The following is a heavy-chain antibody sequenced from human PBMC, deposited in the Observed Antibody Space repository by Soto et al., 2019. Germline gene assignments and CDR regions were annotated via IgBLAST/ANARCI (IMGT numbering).Heavy chain of an antibody. CDR3: TSVATAGFY. CDR1: GFTVSSNY. Sequence: PGGSLSLSCAASGFTVSSNYMSWVRQAPGKGLEWVSVIYRGGITFYADSVKGRFTISRDNSKNTLYLQMNSLKTEDTAVYYCTSVATAGFYWGLGTLVTVSS. D-gene: IGHD6-13*01. V-gene: IGHV3-53*01. J-gene: IGHJ4*02. CDR2: IYRGGIT.